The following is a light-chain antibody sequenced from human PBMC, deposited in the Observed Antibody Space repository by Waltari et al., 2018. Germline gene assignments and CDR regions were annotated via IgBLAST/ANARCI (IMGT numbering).Light chain of an antibody. CDR1: QRVSSY. CDR3: QQRSNWPT. CDR2: DAS. J-gene: IGKJ2*01. V-gene: IGKV3-11*01. Sequence: EIVLTHSPATLSLSPGEIATLSCRASQRVSSYLAWYQQKPGQAPRLLIYDASNRATGIPARFSGSGSGTDFTLTISSLEPEDFAVYYCQQRSNWPTFGQGTKLEIK.